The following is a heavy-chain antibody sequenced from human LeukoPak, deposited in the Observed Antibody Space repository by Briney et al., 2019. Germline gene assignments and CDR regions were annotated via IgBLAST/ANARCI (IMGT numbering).Heavy chain of an antibody. Sequence: PGRSLRLSCAASGFTFDDYAMHWVRQAPGKGLEWVSGISWNSGSIGYADSVKGRFTISRDNTKNSLYLQMNSLRAEDTALYYCAKDGDAYYSYAMDVWGQGTTVTVSS. D-gene: IGHD3-10*01. CDR2: ISWNSGSI. CDR3: AKDGDAYYSYAMDV. CDR1: GFTFDDYA. J-gene: IGHJ6*01. V-gene: IGHV3-9*01.